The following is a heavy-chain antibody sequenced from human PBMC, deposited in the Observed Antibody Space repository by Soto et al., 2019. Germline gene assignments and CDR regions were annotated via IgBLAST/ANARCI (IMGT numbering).Heavy chain of an antibody. D-gene: IGHD1-1*01. J-gene: IGHJ6*03. CDR2: IKQDGREK. Sequence: EVQLVESGGGLVQTGGSLRLSCAASGFTFSSYWMSWVRQAPGKGLEWVANIKQDGREKYYVDSVTGRFTISRDNSKNSLYMQMNSLRAEDTAGYDCARGRCPGSYPLCYYSYSMDVWSEGTKVTVSS. CDR1: GFTFSSYW. V-gene: IGHV3-7*04. CDR3: ARGRCPGSYPLCYYSYSMDV.